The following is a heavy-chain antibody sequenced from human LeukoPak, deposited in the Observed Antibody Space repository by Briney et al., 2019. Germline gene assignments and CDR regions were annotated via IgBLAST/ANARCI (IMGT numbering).Heavy chain of an antibody. CDR3: AKGSGPNWFDP. CDR1: GFTFSSYA. Sequence: GESLRLSCAASGFTFSSYAMSWVRQAPGKGMEWVSAISGSGGSTYYADSVKGRFTTSRDNSKNTLYLQMNSLRAEDTAVYYCAKGSGPNWFDPWGQGTLVTVSS. CDR2: ISGSGGST. J-gene: IGHJ5*02. V-gene: IGHV3-23*01.